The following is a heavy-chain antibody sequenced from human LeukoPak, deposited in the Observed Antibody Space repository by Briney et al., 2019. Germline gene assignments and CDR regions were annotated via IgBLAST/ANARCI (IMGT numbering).Heavy chain of an antibody. CDR1: GFTVSTNS. D-gene: IGHD3-10*01. V-gene: IGHV3-21*01. J-gene: IGHJ6*03. CDR2: ISSSSSYI. CDR3: ARDWGEYGSGSSHGHYYMDV. Sequence: PGGSLRLSCAASGFTVSTNSMSWVRQAPGKGLEWVSSISSSSSYIYYADSVKGRFTISRDNAKNSLYLQMNSLRAEDTAVYYCARDWGEYGSGSSHGHYYMDVWGKGTTVTVSS.